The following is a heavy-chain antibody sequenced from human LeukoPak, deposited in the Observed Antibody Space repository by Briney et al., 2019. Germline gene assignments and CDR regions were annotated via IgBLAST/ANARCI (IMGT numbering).Heavy chain of an antibody. Sequence: PGESLKISCKGSGYSFNSYWIGWVRQMPGKGLEWMGIIYPGDSDTRYSPPFQGQVTISVDKSISTAYLQWSGLKASDTAMYYCGRLTYCSGASCYLVYWGQGTLVTVPS. V-gene: IGHV5-51*01. D-gene: IGHD2-15*01. CDR2: IYPGDSDT. CDR3: GRLTYCSGASCYLVY. J-gene: IGHJ4*02. CDR1: GYSFNSYW.